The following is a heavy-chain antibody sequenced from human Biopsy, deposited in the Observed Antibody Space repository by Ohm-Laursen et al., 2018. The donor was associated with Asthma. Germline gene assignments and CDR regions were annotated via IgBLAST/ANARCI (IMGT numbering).Heavy chain of an antibody. D-gene: IGHD3-10*01. CDR3: ARSPYYYGLLGPTRGFGVYAV. J-gene: IGHJ3*01. CDR2: ISYSGRI. Sequence: TLSLTCSVSGASIRSVGYYWSWVRQFPGKGLEWIGYISYSGRIDYNPALNSRVTISVDTSENQFSLELKSLTAADTALYYCARSPYYYGLLGPTRGFGVYAVWGHGTLVTVSS. V-gene: IGHV4-31*03. CDR1: GASIRSVGYY.